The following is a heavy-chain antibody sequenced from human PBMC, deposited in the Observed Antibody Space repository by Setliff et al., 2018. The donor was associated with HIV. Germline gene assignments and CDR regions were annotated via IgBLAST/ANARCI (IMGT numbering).Heavy chain of an antibody. CDR1: GFDFTTYG. D-gene: IGHD3-10*01. V-gene: IGHV3-23*01. CDR3: ARKFRPGHGVDV. Sequence: GGSLRLSCAASGFDFTTYGMNWVRQAPGKGLEWVALSSGIGGYTYYAESVKGRFTVSRDSSKNMLYLQMNSLRAEDTAVYYCARKFRPGHGVDVWGQGTTVTVSS. J-gene: IGHJ6*02. CDR2: SSGIGGYT.